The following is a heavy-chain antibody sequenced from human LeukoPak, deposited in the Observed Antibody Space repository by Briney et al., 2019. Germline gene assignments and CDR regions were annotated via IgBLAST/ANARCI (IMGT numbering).Heavy chain of an antibody. J-gene: IGHJ6*02. D-gene: IGHD4-17*01. CDR1: GFTFSSYA. V-gene: IGHV3-30-3*01. CDR3: ARAIPGPSDYGIFYYYGMDV. Sequence: GGSLRLSCAASGFTFSSYAMHWVRQAPGKGLEWVAVISYDGSNKYYADSVKGRFTISRDNSKNTLYLQMNSLRAEDTAVYYCARAIPGPSDYGIFYYYGMDVGGQGPTVTVPS. CDR2: ISYDGSNK.